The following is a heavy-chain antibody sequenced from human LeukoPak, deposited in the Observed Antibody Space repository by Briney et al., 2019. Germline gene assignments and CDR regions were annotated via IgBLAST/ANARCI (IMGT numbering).Heavy chain of an antibody. CDR3: ARAGPPAFDP. V-gene: IGHV3-48*03. J-gene: IGHJ5*02. CDR1: GFTFSNYE. Sequence: RPGGSLRLSCAASGFTFSNYEMNWVRQAPGKGLEWVPYISSSGSTIYYADSVKGRFTISRDNAKNSLYLQMNSLRAEDTAVYYCARAGPPAFDPWGQGTLVTVSS. CDR2: ISSSGSTI.